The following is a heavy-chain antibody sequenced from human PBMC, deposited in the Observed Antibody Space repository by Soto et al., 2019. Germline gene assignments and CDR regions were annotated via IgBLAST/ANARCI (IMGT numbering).Heavy chain of an antibody. CDR2: IWYDGSNK. D-gene: IGHD3-22*01. CDR1: GFTFSTYG. J-gene: IGHJ4*02. V-gene: IGHV3-33*01. Sequence: QVQLVESGGGVVQPGRSLRLSCAASGFTFSTYGMHWVRQAPGKGLEWVAVIWYDGSNKYYAESVKGRFTISRDNSKNTLYLQMNSLRAEDTAVYYCARYMGYDSPLYYFDYWGQGTLVTVSS. CDR3: ARYMGYDSPLYYFDY.